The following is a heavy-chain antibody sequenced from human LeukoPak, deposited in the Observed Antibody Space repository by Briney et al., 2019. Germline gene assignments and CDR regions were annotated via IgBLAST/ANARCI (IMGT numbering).Heavy chain of an antibody. Sequence: PSETLSLTCTVSGGSISYYYWTWLRQSPGKGLEWIGQIYYTGSTYYNPSLQRRLTISVDTSRNQFSLNLTSETAADTAVYYCARGGTYNDILSFDPWGQGTLVTVSS. CDR2: IYYTGST. CDR1: GGSISYYY. V-gene: IGHV4-59*01. J-gene: IGHJ5*02. CDR3: ARGGTYNDILSFDP. D-gene: IGHD3-9*01.